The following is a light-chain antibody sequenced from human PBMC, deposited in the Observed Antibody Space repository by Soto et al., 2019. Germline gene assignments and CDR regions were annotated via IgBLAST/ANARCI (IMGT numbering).Light chain of an antibody. V-gene: IGKV3-15*01. CDR3: QQYNSWPLT. CDR1: QSISSN. CDR2: GAS. Sequence: ETLMTQSPATLSVSPGERATLSCRASQSISSNLAWYQQKPGQAPRLLMFGASNTATGIPARFSGSGSGTEFILTISSLQSEDFAVYYCQQYNSWPLTFGGGTKVEIK. J-gene: IGKJ4*01.